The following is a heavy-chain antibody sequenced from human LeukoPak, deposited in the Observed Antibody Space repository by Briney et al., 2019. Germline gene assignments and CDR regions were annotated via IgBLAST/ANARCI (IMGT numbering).Heavy chain of an antibody. J-gene: IGHJ4*02. CDR3: ARGDIAAAGQRYYYFDY. D-gene: IGHD6-13*01. Sequence: ASVKVSCKASGYTFTGYYMHWVRQAPGQGLEWVGWINPNSGGTNYAQKFQGRVTMTRDTSISTACMELSRLRSDDTAVYYCARGDIAAAGQRYYYFDYWGQGTLVTVSS. CDR1: GYTFTGYY. V-gene: IGHV1-2*02. CDR2: INPNSGGT.